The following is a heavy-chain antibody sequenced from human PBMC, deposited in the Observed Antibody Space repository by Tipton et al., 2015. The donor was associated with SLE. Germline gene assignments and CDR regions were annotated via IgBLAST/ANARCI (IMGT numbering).Heavy chain of an antibody. CDR3: ATFRDMVQGVIGAFNI. CDR1: DGSIKSGRYF. D-gene: IGHD3-10*01. J-gene: IGHJ3*02. V-gene: IGHV4-61*02. CDR2: VYISGYT. Sequence: TLSLTCTVSDGSIKSGRYFWSWIRQPAGKGLEWIGRVYISGYTTYSPSLQGRVTMSVDTSKNQFSLKLISVTAADTAAYYCATFRDMVQGVIGAFNIWGQGTMVTVSS.